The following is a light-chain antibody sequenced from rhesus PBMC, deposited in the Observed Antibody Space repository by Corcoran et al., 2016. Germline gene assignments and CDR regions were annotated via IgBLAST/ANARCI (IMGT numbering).Light chain of an antibody. CDR2: QAS. CDR1: QSISSW. J-gene: IGKJ1*01. CDR3: QHYSRSPWA. V-gene: IGKV1-22*01. Sequence: DIQMTQSPTSLSASVGDTVTITCRASQSISSWLAWYPQKPGKVPNLLIYQASTLQSGVPSRFIGNGSGTDFALTISRLQSEDVATYYCQHYSRSPWAFGQGTKVEVK.